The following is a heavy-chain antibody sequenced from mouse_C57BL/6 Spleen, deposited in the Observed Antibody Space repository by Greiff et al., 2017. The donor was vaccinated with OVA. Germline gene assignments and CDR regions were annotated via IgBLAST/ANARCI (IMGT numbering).Heavy chain of an antibody. Sequence: EVQRVESGGGLVKPGGSLKLSCAASGFTFSSYTMSWVRQTPEKRLEWVATISGGGGNTYYPDSVKGRFTISRDNAKNTLYLQMSSLRSEDTALYYCARHGWQFDYWGQGTTLTVSS. CDR3: ARHGWQFDY. D-gene: IGHD2-3*01. CDR1: GFTFSSYT. J-gene: IGHJ2*01. CDR2: ISGGGGNT. V-gene: IGHV5-9*01.